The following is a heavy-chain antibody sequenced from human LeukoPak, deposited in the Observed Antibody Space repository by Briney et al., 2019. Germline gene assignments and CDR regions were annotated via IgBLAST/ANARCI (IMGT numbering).Heavy chain of an antibody. D-gene: IGHD6-13*01. CDR1: GFTFSSYW. V-gene: IGHV3-7*01. CDR3: AREYSSSWYVRYYYYGMDV. Sequence: GGSLRLSCAASGFTFSSYWMSWVRQAPGKGLEWVANIKQDGSEKYYVDSVKGRFTISRDNAKNSLYLQMNSLRAEDTAVYYCAREYSSSWYVRYYYYGMDVWGQGTTVTVPS. CDR2: IKQDGSEK. J-gene: IGHJ6*02.